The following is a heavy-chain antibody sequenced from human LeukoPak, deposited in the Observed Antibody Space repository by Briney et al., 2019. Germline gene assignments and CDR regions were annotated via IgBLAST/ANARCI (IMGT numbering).Heavy chain of an antibody. Sequence: PSETLSLTCTVSGGSISSHYWSWIRQPPGKGLEWIGYIYYSGSTNYNPSLKSRVTISVDTSKNQFSLKLSSVTAADTAVYYCARDQRGILVYWGQGTLVTVSS. CDR2: IYYSGST. J-gene: IGHJ4*02. CDR1: GGSISSHY. V-gene: IGHV4-59*11. D-gene: IGHD3-3*01. CDR3: ARDQRGILVY.